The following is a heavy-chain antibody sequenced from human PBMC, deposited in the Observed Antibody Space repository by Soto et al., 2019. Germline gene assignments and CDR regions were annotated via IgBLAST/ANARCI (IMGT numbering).Heavy chain of an antibody. CDR2: TYYRSKWYN. D-gene: IGHD6-19*01. Sequence: SYTLSLTCAVSGDSVARNSAAWNWIKQSPSRGLEWLGRTYYRSKWYNDYAVSVKSRITINPDTSKNQFSLQLNSVTPEDTAVYYCARDAGGDAGIAVAGTLGYYYGMDVWGQGTTVTVSS. V-gene: IGHV6-1*01. J-gene: IGHJ6*02. CDR1: GDSVARNSAA. CDR3: ARDAGGDAGIAVAGTLGYYYGMDV.